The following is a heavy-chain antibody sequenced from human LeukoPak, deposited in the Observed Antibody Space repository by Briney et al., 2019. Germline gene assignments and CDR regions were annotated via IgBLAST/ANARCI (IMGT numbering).Heavy chain of an antibody. CDR1: GGSISSGDYY. J-gene: IGHJ4*02. CDR3: ARDLLNEGNHLDY. D-gene: IGHD4-23*01. CDR2: IYYSGST. V-gene: IGHV4-30-4*01. Sequence: SETLSLTCTVSGGSISSGDYYWSWIRQPPGKGLEWVGYIYYSGSTYYNPSLKSRVTISVDTSKNQFSLKLSSVTAADTAVYYCARDLLNEGNHLDYWGQGTLVTVSS.